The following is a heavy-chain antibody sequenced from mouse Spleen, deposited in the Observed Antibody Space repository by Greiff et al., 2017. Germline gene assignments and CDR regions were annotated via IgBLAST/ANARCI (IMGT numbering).Heavy chain of an antibody. CDR1: GFNIKNTY. CDR3: ARWRGGTRYYAMDY. D-gene: IGHD3-3*01. CDR2: IDPANGNT. J-gene: IGHJ4*01. Sequence: VQLKESVAELVRPGASVKLSCTASGFNIKNTYMHWVKQRPEQGLEWIGRIDPANGNTKYAPKFQGKATITADTSSNTAYLQLSSLTSEDSAVYYCARWRGGTRYYAMDYWGQGTSVTVSS. V-gene: IGHV14-3*01.